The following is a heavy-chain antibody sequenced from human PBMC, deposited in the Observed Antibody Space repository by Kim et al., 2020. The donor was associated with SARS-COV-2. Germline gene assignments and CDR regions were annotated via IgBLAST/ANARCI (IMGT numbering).Heavy chain of an antibody. D-gene: IGHD3-22*01. J-gene: IGHJ4*02. CDR1: GYTFTSYY. V-gene: IGHV1-46*01. CDR3: ARGGSSGYYPTHFDY. CDR2: INPSGGST. Sequence: ASVKVSCKASGYTFTSYYMHWVRQAPGQGLEWMGIINPSGGSTSYAQKFQGRVTMTRDTSTSTVYMELSSLRSEDTAVYYCARGGSSGYYPTHFDYWGQGTLVTVSS.